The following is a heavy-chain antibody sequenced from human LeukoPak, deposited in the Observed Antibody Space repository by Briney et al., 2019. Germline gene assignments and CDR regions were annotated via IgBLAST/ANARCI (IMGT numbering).Heavy chain of an antibody. V-gene: IGHV4-39*01. D-gene: IGHD3-22*01. J-gene: IGHJ4*02. Sequence: PSETLSLTCTASGGSISSSSYYWGWIRQPPGKGLEWIGSIYYSGSTYYNPSLKSRVTISVDTSKNQFSLKLSSVTAADTAVYYCARGTNSWYYYDSSGPLDYWGQGTLVTVSS. CDR1: GGSISSSSYY. CDR2: IYYSGST. CDR3: ARGTNSWYYYDSSGPLDY.